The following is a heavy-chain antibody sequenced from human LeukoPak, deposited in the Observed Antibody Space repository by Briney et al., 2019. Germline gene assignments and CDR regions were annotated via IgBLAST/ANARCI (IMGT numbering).Heavy chain of an antibody. D-gene: IGHD2-2*01. CDR3: ARDRGYCSSTSCHRGDAFDI. V-gene: IGHV1-2*02. CDR2: INPNSGGT. J-gene: IGHJ3*02. Sequence: GASVKVSCMASGYTFTGYYMHWVRQAPGQGLEWMGWINPNSGGTNYAQKFQGRVTMTRDTSISTAYMELSRLSSDDTAVYYCARDRGYCSSTSCHRGDAFDIWGQGAMVTVSS. CDR1: GYTFTGYY.